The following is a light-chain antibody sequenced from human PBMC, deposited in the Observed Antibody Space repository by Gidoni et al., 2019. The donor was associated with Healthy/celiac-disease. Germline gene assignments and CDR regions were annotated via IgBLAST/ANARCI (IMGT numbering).Light chain of an antibody. J-gene: IGLJ3*02. CDR2: DVS. Sequence: SALTQPASVSGSPGQSITIPCTGTSSDVGGYNYVSGYQQHPGKAPKLMIYDVSNRPSGVSNRFSGSKSGNTASLTISGLQAEDEADYYCSSYTSSSTWVFGGGTKLTVL. CDR3: SSYTSSSTWV. CDR1: SSDVGGYNY. V-gene: IGLV2-14*03.